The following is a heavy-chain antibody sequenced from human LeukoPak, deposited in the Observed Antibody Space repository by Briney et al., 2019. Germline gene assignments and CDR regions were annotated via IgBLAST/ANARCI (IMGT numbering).Heavy chain of an antibody. V-gene: IGHV1-69*04. CDR2: IIPILGIA. CDR1: GGTSSSYA. D-gene: IGHD6-6*01. Sequence: EASAKVSCKASGGTSSSYAISWVRHAPGQGLEWMGRIIPILGIANYAQKFQGRVTITADKSTSTACMELSSLRSEDTAVYYCASLAARQLMDVWGQGTTVTVSS. CDR3: ASLAARQLMDV. J-gene: IGHJ6*01.